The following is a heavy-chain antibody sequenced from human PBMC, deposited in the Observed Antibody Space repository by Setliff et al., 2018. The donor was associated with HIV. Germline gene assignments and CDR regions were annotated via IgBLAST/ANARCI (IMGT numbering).Heavy chain of an antibody. CDR1: GYTFTFYA. V-gene: IGHV1-3*03. CDR3: ITDRLPGGGTYYTGFLGY. Sequence: ASVKVSCKASGYTFTFYAIHWVRQAPGQRLEWMGWINTGQGNTKYSQEFQGRVTITRDTSATTAYMELGSLRSEDTAVYYCITDRLPGGGTYYTGFLGYWGLGTLVTVSS. J-gene: IGHJ4*02. D-gene: IGHD1-26*01. CDR2: INTGQGNT.